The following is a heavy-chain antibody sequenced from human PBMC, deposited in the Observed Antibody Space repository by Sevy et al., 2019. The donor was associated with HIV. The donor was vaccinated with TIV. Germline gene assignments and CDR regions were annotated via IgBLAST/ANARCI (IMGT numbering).Heavy chain of an antibody. V-gene: IGHV4-38-2*02. D-gene: IGHD3-9*01. J-gene: IGHJ4*02. CDR1: GYSISSGYY. Sequence: SETLYLTCGVSGYSISSGYYWGWIRQPPGKGLEWIGCISHTENTDYNPSLKSRVTISIDTSKNQFSLRLSSVTAADTAVYYCVREKLRYFNWLPHHPPFDYWGQGTLVTVSS. CDR3: VREKLRYFNWLPHHPPFDY. CDR2: ISHTENT.